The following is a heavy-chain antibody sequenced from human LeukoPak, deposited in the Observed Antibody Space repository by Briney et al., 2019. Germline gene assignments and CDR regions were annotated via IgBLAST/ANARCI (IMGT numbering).Heavy chain of an antibody. CDR2: MSGGGGST. D-gene: IGHD5-24*01. CDR1: GFTFSSYA. J-gene: IGHJ3*02. Sequence: QPGESLRLSCAASGFTFSSYAMTWVRQAPGKGLEWVSAMSGGGGSTYYADSVKGRFTISRDNSKNTLYLQMSSLRAEDTAVYYCAKDRRDDYNFPLAFHIWAQGTMVTVSS. V-gene: IGHV3-23*01. CDR3: AKDRRDDYNFPLAFHI.